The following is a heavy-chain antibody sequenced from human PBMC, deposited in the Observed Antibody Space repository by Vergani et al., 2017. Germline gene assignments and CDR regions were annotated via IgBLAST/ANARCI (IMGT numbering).Heavy chain of an antibody. V-gene: IGHV4-61*02. CDR3: ARAKYYYDSSGPDAFDI. J-gene: IGHJ3*02. CDR2: IYTSGST. CDR1: GGSISSGDYY. D-gene: IGHD3-22*01. Sequence: QVQLQESGPGLVKPSQTLSLTCTVSGGSISSGDYYWSWIRQPPGKGLEWIGYIYTSGSTNYNPSLKSRVTISVDTSKNQFSLKLSSVTAADTAVYYCARAKYYYDSSGPDAFDIWGQGTMVTVSS.